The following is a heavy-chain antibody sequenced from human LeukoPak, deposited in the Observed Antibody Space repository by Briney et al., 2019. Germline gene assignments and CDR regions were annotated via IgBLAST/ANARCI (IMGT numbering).Heavy chain of an antibody. Sequence: PSETLSLTCAVYGGSFSGYYWSWIRQPPGKGLEWIGEINHSGSTNYNPSLKSRVTISVDTSKNQFSLKLSSVTAADTAVYYRARGFYDSSGYPTFDYWGQGTLVTVSS. CDR3: ARGFYDSSGYPTFDY. CDR1: GGSFSGYY. V-gene: IGHV4-34*01. D-gene: IGHD3-22*01. J-gene: IGHJ4*02. CDR2: INHSGST.